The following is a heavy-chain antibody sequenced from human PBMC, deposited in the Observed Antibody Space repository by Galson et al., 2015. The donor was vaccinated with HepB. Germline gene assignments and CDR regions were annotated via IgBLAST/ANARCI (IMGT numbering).Heavy chain of an antibody. CDR3: ARSVEGLLLYYYYMDV. CDR1: GFTFSSYS. J-gene: IGHJ6*03. V-gene: IGHV3-21*01. D-gene: IGHD2-15*01. Sequence: SLRLSCAASGFTFSSYSMNWVRQAPGKGLEWVSSISSSSSYIYYADSVKGRFTISRDNAKNSLYLQMNSLRAEDTAVYYCARSVEGLLLYYYYMDVWGKGTTVTVSS. CDR2: ISSSSSYI.